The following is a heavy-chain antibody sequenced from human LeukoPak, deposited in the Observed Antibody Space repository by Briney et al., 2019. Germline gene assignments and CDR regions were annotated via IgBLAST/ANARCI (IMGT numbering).Heavy chain of an antibody. D-gene: IGHD5-18*01. Sequence: GGSLRLSCAASGFTFSSYAMSWVRQAPGKGLEWVSAISGSDSSTYYADSVKGRFTISRDNSKNTLYLQMNSLRAEDTAVYYCAKARGDSYGPRYYFDYWGQGTLVTVSS. V-gene: IGHV3-23*01. CDR1: GFTFSSYA. J-gene: IGHJ4*02. CDR2: ISGSDSST. CDR3: AKARGDSYGPRYYFDY.